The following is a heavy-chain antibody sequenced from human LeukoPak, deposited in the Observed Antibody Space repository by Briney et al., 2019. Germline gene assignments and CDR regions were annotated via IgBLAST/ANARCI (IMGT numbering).Heavy chain of an antibody. Sequence: GSLRLSCAASGFTFSSYGMEWVRQVPGKGLEWVAFILNDGTTKYYADSVKGRFTISRDSAKNSLYLQMDSLRAEDTAIYYCARCSGWAFKNWGQGNLVTVSS. CDR3: ARCSGWAFKN. J-gene: IGHJ4*02. V-gene: IGHV3-30*02. CDR2: ILNDGTTK. CDR1: GFTFSSYG. D-gene: IGHD6-19*01.